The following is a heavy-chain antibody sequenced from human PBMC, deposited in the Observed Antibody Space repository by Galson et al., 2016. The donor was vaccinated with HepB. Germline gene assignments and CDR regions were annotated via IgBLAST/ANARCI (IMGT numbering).Heavy chain of an antibody. CDR2: IHYIGST. V-gene: IGHV4-39*01. Sequence: SETLSLTCTVSGGSISSSSYYWGWIRQPPGKALEWIGSIHYIGSTYYNPSLKSRVTISVDTSKNQFSLKLSSVTAADTAVYYCARQIQVQQWLFGDYYMDVGGKGTTVTVSS. D-gene: IGHD5-18*01. CDR1: GGSISSSSYY. CDR3: ARQIQVQQWLFGDYYMDV. J-gene: IGHJ6*03.